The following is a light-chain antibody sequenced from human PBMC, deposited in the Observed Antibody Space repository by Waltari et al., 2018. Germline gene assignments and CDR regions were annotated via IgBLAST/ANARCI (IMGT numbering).Light chain of an antibody. J-gene: IGLJ1*01. Sequence: QSALTQPASVSGSLGQSITISCTGTYSNVGSYRFVSWYQQHPDKAPKRIISEGSKRPSGVSNRFSGSKSGNTASLTISGLQAEDEADYYCSSYAGGSTYVFGTGTKVTVL. CDR2: EGS. V-gene: IGLV2-23*01. CDR1: YSNVGSYRF. CDR3: SSYAGGSTYV.